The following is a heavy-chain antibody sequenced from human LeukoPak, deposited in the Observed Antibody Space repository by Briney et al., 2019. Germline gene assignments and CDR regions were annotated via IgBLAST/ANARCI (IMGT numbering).Heavy chain of an antibody. D-gene: IGHD3-22*01. CDR2: INPSGGST. CDR1: GYTFTSYY. Sequence: ASVKVSCKASGYTFTSYYMHWVRQAPGQGLEWMGIINPSGGSTSYAQKLQGRVTMTTDTSTSTAYMELGSLRSDDTAVYYCAREGAGYYDSSAYVFWGQGTLVTISS. V-gene: IGHV1-46*01. CDR3: AREGAGYYDSSAYVF. J-gene: IGHJ4*02.